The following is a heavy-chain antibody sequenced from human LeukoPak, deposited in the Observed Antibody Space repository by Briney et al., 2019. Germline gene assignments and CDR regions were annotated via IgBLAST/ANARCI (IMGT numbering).Heavy chain of an antibody. Sequence: ASVKVSCKASGYTFTSYGISWVRQAPGQGLEWMGWISAYNGNTNYAQKLQGRVTMTTDTSTSTAYMELRSLRSDDTAAYYCARDVDFWSGEDAFDIWGQGTMVTVSS. J-gene: IGHJ3*02. CDR1: GYTFTSYG. CDR2: ISAYNGNT. V-gene: IGHV1-18*01. D-gene: IGHD3-3*01. CDR3: ARDVDFWSGEDAFDI.